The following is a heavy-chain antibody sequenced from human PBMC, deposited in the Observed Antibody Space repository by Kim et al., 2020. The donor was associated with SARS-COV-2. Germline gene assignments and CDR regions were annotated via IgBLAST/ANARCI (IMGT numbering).Heavy chain of an antibody. Sequence: GGSLRLSCAASGFTFSSYAMSWVRQAPGKGLEWVSAISGSGGSTYYADSVKGRFTISRDNSKNTLYLQMNSLRAEDTAVYYCAKRGSGSYWEGSFFDYWGQGTLVTVSS. CDR1: GFTFSSYA. CDR2: ISGSGGST. J-gene: IGHJ4*02. V-gene: IGHV3-23*01. D-gene: IGHD1-26*01. CDR3: AKRGSGSYWEGSFFDY.